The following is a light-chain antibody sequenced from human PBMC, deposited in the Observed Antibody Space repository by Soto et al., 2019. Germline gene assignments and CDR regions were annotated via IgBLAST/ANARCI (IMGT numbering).Light chain of an antibody. V-gene: IGKV3-11*01. J-gene: IGKJ4*02. Sequence: DILRTQSHGTLSLSPGERATRSCRASQSLSKSLVWYQQKPGQAPRLLIDGASNRATGIPARFSGSGSGTDFTLTISSLEPEDFAVYFCQQCSSWPLTFGGGTKVDFK. CDR1: QSLSKS. CDR2: GAS. CDR3: QQCSSWPLT.